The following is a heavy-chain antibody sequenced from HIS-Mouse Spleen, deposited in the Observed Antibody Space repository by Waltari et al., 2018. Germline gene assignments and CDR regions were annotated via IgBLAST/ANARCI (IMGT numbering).Heavy chain of an antibody. CDR2: INHSGST. CDR1: GGSFSGYY. CDR3: AREDSSGWYYYYYGMDV. Sequence: QVQLQQWGAGLLKPSETLSLTCAVYGGSFSGYYWSWIRQPPGKGLEWIGEINHSGSTNYNPSLKSGGNISVDTSKTQFSLKLSSVTAADTAVYYCAREDSSGWYYYYYGMDVWGQGTTVTVSS. J-gene: IGHJ6*02. V-gene: IGHV4-34*01. D-gene: IGHD6-19*01.